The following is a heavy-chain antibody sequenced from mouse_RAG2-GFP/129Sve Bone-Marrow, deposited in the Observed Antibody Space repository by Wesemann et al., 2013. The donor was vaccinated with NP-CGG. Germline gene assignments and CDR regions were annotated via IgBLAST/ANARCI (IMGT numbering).Heavy chain of an antibody. CDR3: ARREVDGYYWYFDV. Sequence: LEWVATISSGGSYTYYPDSVKGRFTISRDNAKNTLYLQMSSLRSEDTAMYYCARREVDGYYWYFDVWGAGTTVTVSS. V-gene: IGHV5-9-1*01. CDR2: ISSGGSYT. J-gene: IGHJ1*01. D-gene: IGHD2-3*01.